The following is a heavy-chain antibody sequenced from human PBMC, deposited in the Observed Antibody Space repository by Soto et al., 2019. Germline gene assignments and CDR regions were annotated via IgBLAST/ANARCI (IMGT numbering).Heavy chain of an antibody. V-gene: IGHV1-69*06. D-gene: IGHD6-6*01. J-gene: IGHJ6*02. CDR1: GGTFSSYA. Sequence: SVKVSCKASGGTFSSYAISWVRQAPGQGLEWMGGIIPIFGTANYAQKFQGRVTITADKSTSTAYMELSSLRSEETAVYYCARDHSSSSESYYYYYGMDVWGQGTTVTVSS. CDR3: ARDHSSSSESYYYYYGMDV. CDR2: IIPIFGTA.